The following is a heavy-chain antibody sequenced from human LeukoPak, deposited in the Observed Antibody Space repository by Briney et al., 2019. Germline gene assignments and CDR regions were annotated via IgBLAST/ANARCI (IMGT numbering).Heavy chain of an antibody. CDR1: GGSLSGYY. D-gene: IGHD6-13*01. CDR3: ARGDVGLAAAGPYYYYYGMDV. J-gene: IGHJ6*02. Sequence: SETLSLTSAVYGGSLSGYYWSGIRETLGKGLGWVGEIKHSGSTNYNPYLKSRVTISVPATMKRTPLKLSSVTAAETTVQYIARGDVGLAAAGPYYYYYGMDVWGQGTTVTVSS. CDR2: IKHSGST. V-gene: IGHV4-34*01.